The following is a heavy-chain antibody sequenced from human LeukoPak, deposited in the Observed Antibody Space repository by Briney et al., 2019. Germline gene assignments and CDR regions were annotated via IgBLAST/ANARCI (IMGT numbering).Heavy chain of an antibody. D-gene: IGHD5-18*01. CDR1: GYTFTSYG. CDR2: ISAYNGNT. V-gene: IGHV1-18*01. CDR3: ARDPILSGYSYGVRY. J-gene: IGHJ4*02. Sequence: ASVKLSCRTSGYTFTSYGICRVRQAPRHGLGWMGCISAYNGNTNYAQKLQGRVTMTTDTSTSTAYMELSRLRSDDTAVYYCARDPILSGYSYGVRYWGQGTLVTVSS.